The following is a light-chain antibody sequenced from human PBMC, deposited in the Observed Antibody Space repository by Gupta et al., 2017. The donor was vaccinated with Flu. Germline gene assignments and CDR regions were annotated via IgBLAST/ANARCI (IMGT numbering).Light chain of an antibody. CDR3: SAWDDSLSGPL. CDR1: SSNIGGTNT. J-gene: IGLJ2*01. CDR2: SND. Sequence: VIISCSGSSSNIGGTNTVNWYQQLPGTAPKLLVYSNDQRASGVPDRFSGSKSGTSASLAISGLQAEDEADYYCSAWDDSLSGPLFGGGTKLSVL. V-gene: IGLV1-44*01.